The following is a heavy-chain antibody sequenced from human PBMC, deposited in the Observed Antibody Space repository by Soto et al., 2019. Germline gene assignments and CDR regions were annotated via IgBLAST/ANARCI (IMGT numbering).Heavy chain of an antibody. J-gene: IGHJ6*03. CDR1: GYTFTSYD. D-gene: IGHD6-19*01. CDR3: ARGTRRAVAGTSFFYYYYVDV. Sequence: GASVKVSCKASGYTFTSYDINWVRQATGQGLEWMGWMNPNSGNTGYAQKFQGRVTMTRNTSISTAYMELSSLRSEDTAVYYCARGTRRAVAGTSFFYYYYVDVWGKGTTVTVSS. V-gene: IGHV1-8*01. CDR2: MNPNSGNT.